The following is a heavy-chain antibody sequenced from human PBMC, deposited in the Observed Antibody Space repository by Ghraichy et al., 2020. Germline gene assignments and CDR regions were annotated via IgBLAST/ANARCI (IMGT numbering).Heavy chain of an antibody. J-gene: IGHJ4*02. V-gene: IGHV4-30-2*01. D-gene: IGHD3-10*01. CDR2: IYHSGDA. CDR3: ARGRPPSGRVFDS. Sequence: SETLSLTCAVSCGSISDSGYAWSWIRQPPGKGLEWIGYIYHSGDAYYNPSLQSRVTISLDRSKNQFSLEVYSVTAADTAVYFCARGRPPSGRVFDSWGQGILITVSS. CDR1: CGSISDSGYA.